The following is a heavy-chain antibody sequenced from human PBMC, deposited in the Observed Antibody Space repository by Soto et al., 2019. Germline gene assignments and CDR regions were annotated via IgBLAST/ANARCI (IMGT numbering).Heavy chain of an antibody. CDR3: ARDLGYCRSGTCYREWFDP. Sequence: QVQLVQSGAEVKKPGASVKVSCKASGYTFTTHGISWVRQVPGQGLEWMGWVRGDNGHTNYAQSLQGRVTMTTDTSTNTAYMERRSLRSDDTAVYYYARDLGYCRSGTCYREWFDPWGQGTLVTVSS. CDR1: GYTFTTHG. V-gene: IGHV1-18*01. D-gene: IGHD2-15*01. J-gene: IGHJ5*02. CDR2: VRGDNGHT.